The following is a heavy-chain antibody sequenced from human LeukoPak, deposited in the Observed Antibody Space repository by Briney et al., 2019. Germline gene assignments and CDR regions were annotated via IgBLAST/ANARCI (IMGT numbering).Heavy chain of an antibody. CDR1: GYTFTSYA. J-gene: IGHJ4*02. CDR3: ARTVYSSSWSRY. V-gene: IGHV1-3*01. D-gene: IGHD6-13*01. CDR2: INACNGNT. Sequence: ASVKVSCKASGYTFTSYAMHWVRQAPGQRLEWMGWINACNGNTKYSQKLQGRVTITRDTSASTAYMELSSLRSEDTAVYYCARTVYSSSWSRYWGQGTLVTVSS.